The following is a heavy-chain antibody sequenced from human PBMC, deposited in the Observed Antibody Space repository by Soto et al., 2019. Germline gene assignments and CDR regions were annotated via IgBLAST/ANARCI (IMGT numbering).Heavy chain of an antibody. CDR2: IYYSGST. Sequence: PSETLSLTCTVSGGSISSGGYYWSWIRQHPGKGLEWIGYIYYSGSTYYNPSLKSRVTISVDTSKNQFSLKLSSVTAADTAVYYCARATLYSKPITMIVYYFDYWGQGTLVTVSS. J-gene: IGHJ4*02. CDR1: GGSISSGGYY. V-gene: IGHV4-31*03. CDR3: ARATLYSKPITMIVYYFDY. D-gene: IGHD3-22*01.